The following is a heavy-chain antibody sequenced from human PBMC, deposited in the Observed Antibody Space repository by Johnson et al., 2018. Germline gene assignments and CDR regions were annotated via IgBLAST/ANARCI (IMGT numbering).Heavy chain of an antibody. J-gene: IGHJ3*02. CDR2: ICGRGGSR. CDR3: PRNHVGAFDI. Sequence: VQLVQSGGGVVQPGRSLRLSCAASGFSFNNYAMNWVRQAPGRGLAWVSGICGRGGSRDYADSGKGRFTISRDYSKNTLYLQMNSLRAEDTAGYFCPRNHVGAFDIWGQGTMVTVSS. D-gene: IGHD1-14*01. V-gene: IGHV3-23*04. CDR1: GFSFNNYA.